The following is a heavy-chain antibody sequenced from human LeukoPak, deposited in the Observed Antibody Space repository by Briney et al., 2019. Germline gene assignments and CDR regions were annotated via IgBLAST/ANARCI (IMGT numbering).Heavy chain of an antibody. V-gene: IGHV4-59*01. Sequence: SETLSLTCTVSGGSISSYYWSWIRQPPGKGLEWIGYIYYSGSTNYNPSLKSRVTISVDTSKNQFSLKLSSVTAADTAVYYCVRGGTTFSTGLFDYWGQGTLVTVSS. CDR3: VRGGTTFSTGLFDY. CDR1: GGSISSYY. J-gene: IGHJ4*02. CDR2: IYYSGST. D-gene: IGHD1-7*01.